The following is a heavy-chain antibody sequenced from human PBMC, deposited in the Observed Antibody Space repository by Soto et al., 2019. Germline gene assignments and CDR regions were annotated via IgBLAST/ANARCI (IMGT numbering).Heavy chain of an antibody. V-gene: IGHV3-48*02. CDR2: ISSSGSTI. D-gene: IGHD4-17*01. CDR3: AREAYGDYYFDY. CDR1: GFTFSSYS. Sequence: GGSLRLSFAASGFTFSSYSMNWVRQAPGKGLEWVSYISSSGSTIYYADSVKGRFTISRSNAKNSLYLQMNSLRDEDTAVYYSAREAYGDYYFDYWGQGTLVTVSS. J-gene: IGHJ4*02.